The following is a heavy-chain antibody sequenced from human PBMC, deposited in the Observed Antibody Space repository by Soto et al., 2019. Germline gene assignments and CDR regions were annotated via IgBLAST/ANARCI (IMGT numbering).Heavy chain of an antibody. J-gene: IGHJ4*02. CDR2: IYYSGRT. CDR3: ARVSTRGSGSCDY. CDR1: GGSISSVGYS. V-gene: IGHV4-31*03. Sequence: QVHLQESGPGLVNPSQTLSLTCTVSGGSISSVGYSWSLIRQHQWTGLEWSGYIYYSGRTYYNPYLKSRVTKSVVTSTNPFSLKLSSVTAADTAVYYCARVSTRGSGSCDYWGQGTLVTVSS. D-gene: IGHD3-3*01.